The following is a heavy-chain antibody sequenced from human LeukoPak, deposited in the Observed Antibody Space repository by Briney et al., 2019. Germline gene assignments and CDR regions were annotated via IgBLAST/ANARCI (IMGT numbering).Heavy chain of an antibody. D-gene: IGHD4-11*01. CDR2: MNPNSGNT. V-gene: IGHV1-8*03. CDR1: GYTFTSYD. Sequence: GASVKVSCKASGYTFTSYDINWVRQATGQGLEWMGWMNPNSGNTGYAQKFQGRVTITRNTSISTAYMELSSLRSEDTAVYYCARAGQDTVTTSYYYYYYMDVWGKGTTVTVSS. J-gene: IGHJ6*03. CDR3: ARAGQDTVTTSYYYYYYMDV.